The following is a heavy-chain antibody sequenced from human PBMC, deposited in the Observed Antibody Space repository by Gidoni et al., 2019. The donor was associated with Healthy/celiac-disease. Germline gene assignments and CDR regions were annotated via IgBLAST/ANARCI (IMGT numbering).Heavy chain of an antibody. CDR1: GFTSSSNA. Sequence: QVQRVESGGGVVQPARSLRLPCAASGFTSSSNAMHWVGQAPGKGLEGVAVISDDGSNKYYADAVKGRFTISRDNSKNTLYLQMNSLRAEDTAVYYCARASKRSVVVTAISRAAEYFQHWGQGTLVTVSS. V-gene: IGHV3-30-3*01. D-gene: IGHD2-21*02. J-gene: IGHJ1*01. CDR3: ARASKRSVVVTAISRAAEYFQH. CDR2: ISDDGSNK.